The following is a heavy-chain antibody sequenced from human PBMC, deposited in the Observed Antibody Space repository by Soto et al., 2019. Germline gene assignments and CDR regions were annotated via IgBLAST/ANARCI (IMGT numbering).Heavy chain of an antibody. Sequence: PSETLSLTCTVSGGSVSSDTHYWSWIRQPPGKRLEWIGFIYYSGSTYYNPSLKSRVTISVDTSKNQFSLKLSSVTAADTAVYYCARRRGYCSGGSCFLEDYYYYGMDVWGQGTTVTVSS. CDR3: ARRRGYCSGGSCFLEDYYYYGMDV. V-gene: IGHV4-39*01. D-gene: IGHD2-15*01. J-gene: IGHJ6*02. CDR2: IYYSGST. CDR1: GGSVSSDTHY.